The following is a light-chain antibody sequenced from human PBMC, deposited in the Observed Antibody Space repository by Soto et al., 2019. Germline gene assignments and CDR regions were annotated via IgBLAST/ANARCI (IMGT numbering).Light chain of an antibody. CDR2: DVT. Sequence: QSALTQPPSASGSPGQSVTISCTGTSSDVGTHGYVSWYQQHAGKAPKLMIYDVTKRPSGVPDRFSGSKSANTASLTVSGLKAEDEADYYCMCYAGGNNWVFGGGTQLTAL. CDR3: MCYAGGNNWV. V-gene: IGLV2-8*01. J-gene: IGLJ3*02. CDR1: SSDVGTHGY.